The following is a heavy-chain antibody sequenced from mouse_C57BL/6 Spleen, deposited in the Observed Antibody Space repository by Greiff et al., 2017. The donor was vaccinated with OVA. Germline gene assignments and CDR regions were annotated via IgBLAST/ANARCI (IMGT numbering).Heavy chain of an antibody. CDR2: IYPGSGST. CDR1: GYTFTSYW. D-gene: IGHD2-4*01. J-gene: IGHJ1*03. CDR3: ARSGDYDAVSYWYFDV. Sequence: QVQLKQPGAELVKPGASVKMSCKASGYTFTSYWITWVKQRPGQGLEWIGDIYPGSGSTNYNEKFKSKATLTVDTSSSTAYMQLSSLTSEDSAVYYCARSGDYDAVSYWYFDVWGTGTTVTVSS. V-gene: IGHV1-55*01.